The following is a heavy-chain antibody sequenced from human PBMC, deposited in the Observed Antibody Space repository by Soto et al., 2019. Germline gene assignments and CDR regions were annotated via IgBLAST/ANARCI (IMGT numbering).Heavy chain of an antibody. D-gene: IGHD3-22*01. CDR3: AREYYYDSSGYTDY. CDR2: ISSSSSYI. Sequence: GGSLRLSCAASGLTFSSYSMNWVRQAPGKGLEWVSSISSSSSYIYYAGSVKGRFTISRDNAKNSLYLQMNSLRAEDTAVYYCAREYYYDSSGYTDYWGQGTLVTVSS. V-gene: IGHV3-21*01. CDR1: GLTFSSYS. J-gene: IGHJ4*02.